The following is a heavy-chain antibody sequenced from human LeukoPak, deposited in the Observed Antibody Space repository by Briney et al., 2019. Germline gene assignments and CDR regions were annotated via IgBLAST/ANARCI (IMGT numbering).Heavy chain of an antibody. Sequence: SETLSLTCSVSGDSITSGAYYWAWLRQPPGKGLEWIGSVYYSGSIKYNPSFKGRVSISRDMSKNQFSLNLNSVNATDTAVYYCARRDYAAWFDPWGQGTLVTVSS. CDR3: ARRDYAAWFDP. CDR1: GDSITSGAYY. V-gene: IGHV4-39*07. D-gene: IGHD4/OR15-4a*01. CDR2: VYYSGSI. J-gene: IGHJ5*02.